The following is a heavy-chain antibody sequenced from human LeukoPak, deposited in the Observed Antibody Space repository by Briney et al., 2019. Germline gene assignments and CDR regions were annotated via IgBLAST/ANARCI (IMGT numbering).Heavy chain of an antibody. CDR3: ARDGRDIVVVVAATWSQNWFDP. V-gene: IGHV1-18*01. Sequence: ASVKVSCKASGYTFTTYGISWVRQAPGQGLEWMAWISAYNGNTNYPQKLQGRDTMTTDTSTSTAYMELRSLRSDDRGVYYCARDGRDIVVVVAATWSQNWFDPWGQGTLVTVSS. CDR2: ISAYNGNT. D-gene: IGHD2-15*01. CDR1: GYTFTTYG. J-gene: IGHJ5*02.